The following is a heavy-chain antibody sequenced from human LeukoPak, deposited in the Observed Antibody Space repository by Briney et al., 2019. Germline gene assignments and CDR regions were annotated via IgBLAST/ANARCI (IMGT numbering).Heavy chain of an antibody. CDR2: INSDGSST. CDR1: GFTFSSYW. V-gene: IGHV3-74*01. Sequence: GGSLRLSCAASGFTFSSYWMHWVRQAPGKGLVWVSRINSDGSSTSYADSVKGRFTISRDNAKNTLYLQMNSLRAEDTAVYYCARWYDSSGYYLYYYYYYGMDVWGQGTTVTVSS. D-gene: IGHD3-22*01. J-gene: IGHJ6*02. CDR3: ARWYDSSGYYLYYYYYYGMDV.